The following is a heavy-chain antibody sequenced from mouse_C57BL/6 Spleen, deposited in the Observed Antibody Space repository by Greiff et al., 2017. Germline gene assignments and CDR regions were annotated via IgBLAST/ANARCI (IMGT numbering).Heavy chain of an antibody. CDR2: ISSGSSTI. CDR3: ARKVLRYWYFDV. V-gene: IGHV5-17*01. CDR1: GFTFSDYG. D-gene: IGHD1-1*01. J-gene: IGHJ1*03. Sequence: EVKLMESGGGLVKPGGSLKLSCAASGFTFSDYGMHWVRQAPEKGLEWVAYISSGSSTIHYADTVKGRFTISRDNAKNTLFLQMTSLRSEDTAMYYCARKVLRYWYFDVWGTGTTVTVSS.